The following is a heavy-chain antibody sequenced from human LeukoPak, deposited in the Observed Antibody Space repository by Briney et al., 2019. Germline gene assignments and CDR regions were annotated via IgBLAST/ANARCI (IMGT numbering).Heavy chain of an antibody. CDR2: IGSSGSPI. CDR1: GFTFSSYE. J-gene: IGHJ4*02. Sequence: GGSLRLSCAPFGFTFSSYEMNWVRQAPGKGLEWVSYIGSSGSPIYYADSVKGRFTISRDNAKNSLYLQMNSLRAEDTAVYYCASSFDGEQWLVPYFDYWGQGTLVTVSS. V-gene: IGHV3-48*03. CDR3: ASSFDGEQWLVPYFDY. D-gene: IGHD6-19*01.